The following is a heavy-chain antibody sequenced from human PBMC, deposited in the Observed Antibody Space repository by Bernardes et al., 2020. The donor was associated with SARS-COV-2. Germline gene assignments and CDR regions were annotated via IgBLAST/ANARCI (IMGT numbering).Heavy chain of an antibody. J-gene: IGHJ6*02. CDR2: IYYSGST. D-gene: IGHD2-2*01. CDR1: GGSVSSGSYY. Sequence: SETLSVTCTVSGGSVSSGSYYWSWLRQPPGKGLEWIGYIYYSGSTNYNPSLKSRVTISVDTSKNQFSLKLSSVTAADTAVYYCAYCSSTSCYQYYYGMDVWGQGTTVTVSS. V-gene: IGHV4-61*01. CDR3: AYCSSTSCYQYYYGMDV.